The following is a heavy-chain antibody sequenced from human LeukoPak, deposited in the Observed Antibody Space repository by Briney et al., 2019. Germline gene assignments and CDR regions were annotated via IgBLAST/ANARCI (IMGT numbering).Heavy chain of an antibody. CDR3: ARTPNYYGSDTEYNWFDP. Sequence: GGSLRLSCAASGFTFSSYSMNWVRQAPGKGLEWVSSISSSSSYIYYADSVKGRFTISRDNAKNSLYLQMNSLRAEDTAVYYCARTPNYYGSDTEYNWFDPWGQGTLVTVSS. CDR2: ISSSSSYI. CDR1: GFTFSSYS. D-gene: IGHD3-10*01. J-gene: IGHJ5*02. V-gene: IGHV3-21*01.